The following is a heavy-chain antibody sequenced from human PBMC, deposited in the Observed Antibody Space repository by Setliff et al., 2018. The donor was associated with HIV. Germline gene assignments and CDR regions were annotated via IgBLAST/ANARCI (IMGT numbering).Heavy chain of an antibody. CDR1: GGSISSGGYY. J-gene: IGHJ4*02. Sequence: SETLSLTCTVSGGSISSGGYYWSWIRQPPGKGLEWIGNIYATGSTNYNPSLKGRVTVSVDTAKNQFSLRLSSVTAADTAVYYCVGGLRSRSQGHFDYWGQGTLVTVSS. CDR3: VGGLRSRSQGHFDY. CDR2: IYATGST. V-gene: IGHV4-61*08. D-gene: IGHD5-12*01.